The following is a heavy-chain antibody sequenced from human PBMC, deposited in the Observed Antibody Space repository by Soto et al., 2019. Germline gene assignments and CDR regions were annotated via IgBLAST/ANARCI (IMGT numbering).Heavy chain of an antibody. CDR3: AIYLETYYYDSSGYYYFCDC. J-gene: IGHJ4*02. CDR2: ISAYNGNT. CDR1: GYTFTSYG. V-gene: IGHV1-18*04. D-gene: IGHD3-22*01. Sequence: QVQLVQSGAEVKKPGASVKVSCKASGYTFTSYGISWVRQAPGQGLEWMGWISAYNGNTNYAQKLQGRVTMTTDTSTSTAYMELRSLRSDDTAVYYCAIYLETYYYDSSGYYYFCDCWGQGTLVTVSS.